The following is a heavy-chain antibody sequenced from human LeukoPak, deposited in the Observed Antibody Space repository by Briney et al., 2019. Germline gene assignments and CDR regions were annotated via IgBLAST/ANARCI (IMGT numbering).Heavy chain of an antibody. V-gene: IGHV1-69*05. J-gene: IGHJ6*03. CDR1: GGTFSSYA. CDR3: ARGSKQWLDYYYYMDV. D-gene: IGHD6-19*01. CDR2: IIPIFGTA. Sequence: GASVKVSCKASGGTFSSYAISWVRQAPGQGLEWMGGIIPIFGTANYAQKFQGRVTITTDESTSTAYMELSSLRSEDTAVYYCARGSKQWLDYYYYMDVWGKGTTVAVSS.